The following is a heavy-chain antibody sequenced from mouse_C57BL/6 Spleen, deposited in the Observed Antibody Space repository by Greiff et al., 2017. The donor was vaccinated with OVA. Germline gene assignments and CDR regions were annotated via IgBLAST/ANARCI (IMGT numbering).Heavy chain of an antibody. CDR1: GYTFTDYY. D-gene: IGHD1-1*01. Sequence: VQLQQSGPELVKPGASVKISCKASGYTFTDYYINWVKQRPGQGLEWIGWIFPGSGSTYYNEKFKGKATLTVDKSSSTAYMLLSSLTSEDSAVYFCARGDYYGSPHWYFDVWGTGTTVTVSS. CDR2: IFPGSGST. V-gene: IGHV1-75*01. J-gene: IGHJ1*03. CDR3: ARGDYYGSPHWYFDV.